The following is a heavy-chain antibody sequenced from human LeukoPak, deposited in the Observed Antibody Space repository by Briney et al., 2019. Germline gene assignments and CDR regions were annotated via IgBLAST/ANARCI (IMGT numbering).Heavy chain of an antibody. CDR1: GFTFSNYW. CDR3: ARDDEEWPPDY. J-gene: IGHJ4*02. V-gene: IGHV3-74*01. Sequence: PGGSLRLSCAASGFTFSNYWMHWVRQAPGKGLVWVSRINTDGTTTHYADSVKGRFTISRDNAKNSLYLQMNSLRDEDTAVYYCARDDEEWPPDYWGQGTLVTVSS. CDR2: INTDGTTT. D-gene: IGHD3-3*01.